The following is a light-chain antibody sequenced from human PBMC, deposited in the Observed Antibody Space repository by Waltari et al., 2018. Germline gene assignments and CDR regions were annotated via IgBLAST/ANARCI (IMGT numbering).Light chain of an antibody. CDR3: CSYAGSNWV. J-gene: IGLJ3*02. CDR2: EGS. V-gene: IGLV2-23*01. CDR1: SSDVGRYNL. Sequence: QSALTQPASVSGSPGQSLTISCTGTSSDVGRYNLVSWYQQHPGKAPKLMIYEGSKRPSGVSNRFSGSKSGNTASLTISGLQAEDEADYYCCSYAGSNWVFGGGTKLTVL.